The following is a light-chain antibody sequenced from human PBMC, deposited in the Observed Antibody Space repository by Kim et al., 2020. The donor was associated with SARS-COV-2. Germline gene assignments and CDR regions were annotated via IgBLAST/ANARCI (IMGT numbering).Light chain of an antibody. CDR2: DAS. CDR1: QDINNY. J-gene: IGKJ2*01. V-gene: IGKV1-33*01. CDR3: QQYDKLPYT. Sequence: DIQMTQSTSSLSASVGDRVTITCQASQDINNYLNWYQQKPGKAPKLLIYDASNLETGVPSRFSGSGSGTDFTFAISSLQPEDIATYYCQQYDKLPYTFGQGTKLE.